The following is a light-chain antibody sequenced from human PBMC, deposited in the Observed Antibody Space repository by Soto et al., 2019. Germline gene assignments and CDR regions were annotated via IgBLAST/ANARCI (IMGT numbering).Light chain of an antibody. CDR1: QSVNIN. CDR3: VQYTDWPPLT. Sequence: EIAMTQSPVTLSASPGERVTLSCRASQSVNINLAWYQQRPGQAPRVLIYGASNRASGIPDRFSGSGSGTDFTLTISRLEPDDFALYYCVQYTDWPPLTFGGGTRVEIK. J-gene: IGKJ4*01. CDR2: GAS. V-gene: IGKV3D-15*01.